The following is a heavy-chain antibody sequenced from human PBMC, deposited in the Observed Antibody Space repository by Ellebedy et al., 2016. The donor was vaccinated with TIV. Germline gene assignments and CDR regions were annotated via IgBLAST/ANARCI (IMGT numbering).Heavy chain of an antibody. Sequence: GESLKISCAASGFTVSSNYMSWVRQAPGKGLEWVSVIYSGGSTFYADSVTGRFTISRHNSKNTLYLQMNSLRAEDTAVYYCARDHDYSAFDIWGQGTMVTVSS. D-gene: IGHD4/OR15-4a*01. CDR1: GFTVSSNY. CDR2: IYSGGST. J-gene: IGHJ3*02. CDR3: ARDHDYSAFDI. V-gene: IGHV3-53*04.